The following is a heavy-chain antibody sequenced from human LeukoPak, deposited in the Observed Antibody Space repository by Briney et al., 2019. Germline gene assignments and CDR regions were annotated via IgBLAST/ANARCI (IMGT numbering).Heavy chain of an antibody. Sequence: GGSLRLSCVVSGFTVSSTYMSWVRQAPGKELEWVSVLHSGVTTYYADSVKGRFTISRDNSKNTLYLQMNGLSAEDTAVYYCARCSTTSGHSVRWFDPWGQGTLVTVSS. CDR1: GFTVSSTY. J-gene: IGHJ5*02. CDR3: ARCSTTSGHSVRWFDP. V-gene: IGHV3-53*05. D-gene: IGHD3-22*01. CDR2: LHSGVTT.